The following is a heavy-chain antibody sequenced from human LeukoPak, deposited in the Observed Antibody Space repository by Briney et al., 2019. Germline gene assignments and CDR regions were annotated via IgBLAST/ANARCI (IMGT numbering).Heavy chain of an antibody. CDR1: GFTFTDYW. D-gene: IGHD4-17*01. CDR3: AKEDTLTTVYFDY. CDR2: ISGSGGST. V-gene: IGHV3-23*01. Sequence: GGSLRLSCAASGFTFTDYWMSWVRQAPGKGLEWVSAISGSGGSTYYADSVKGRFTISRDDSKNTLYLLMNSLRAADTAVYYCAKEDTLTTVYFDYWGQGTLVTVSS. J-gene: IGHJ4*02.